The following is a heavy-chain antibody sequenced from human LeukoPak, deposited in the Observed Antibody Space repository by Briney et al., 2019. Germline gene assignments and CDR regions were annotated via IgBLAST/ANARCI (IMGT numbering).Heavy chain of an antibody. J-gene: IGHJ4*02. CDR2: INTYNGNT. Sequence: ASVKVSCKASGYTFTSSGISWVRQAPGQGLEWMGWINTYNGNTNYAQKLQGRVTMTTDTPTSTAYMELRSLRSDDTAVYYCARHHGSGSYLFSPIFDYWGQGTLVTVSS. D-gene: IGHD3-10*01. V-gene: IGHV1-18*04. CDR1: GYTFTSSG. CDR3: ARHHGSGSYLFSPIFDY.